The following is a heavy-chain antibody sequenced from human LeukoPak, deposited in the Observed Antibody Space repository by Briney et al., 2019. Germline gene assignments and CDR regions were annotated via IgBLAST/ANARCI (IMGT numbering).Heavy chain of an antibody. CDR2: IYHSGST. V-gene: IGHV4-38-2*02. J-gene: IGHJ4*02. D-gene: IGHD6-13*01. CDR3: AGEHPKTSSSWYEFVDY. Sequence: SETLSLTCAVSGYSISSGYYWGWIRQPPGKGLEWIWGIYHSGSTYYNPSLKSRVTISVDTSKNQFSLKLSSVTAADTAVYYCAGEHPKTSSSWYEFVDYWGQGTLVTVSS. CDR1: GYSISSGYY.